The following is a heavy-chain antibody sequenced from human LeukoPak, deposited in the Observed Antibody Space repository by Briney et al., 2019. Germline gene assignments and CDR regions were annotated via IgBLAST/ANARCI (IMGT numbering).Heavy chain of an antibody. CDR2: IYSGDSDT. J-gene: IGHJ4*02. Sequence: HGESLKISCKGSGYSFTSYWIGWVRQMSGKGLEWMGIIYSGDSDTRYSPSFQGQVTISVDKSISTAYPQWSSLKASDTAMYYCARIGDYCSSSSCSNFDYWGQGTLVTVSS. D-gene: IGHD2-15*01. CDR3: ARIGDYCSSSSCSNFDY. CDR1: GYSFTSYW. V-gene: IGHV5-51*01.